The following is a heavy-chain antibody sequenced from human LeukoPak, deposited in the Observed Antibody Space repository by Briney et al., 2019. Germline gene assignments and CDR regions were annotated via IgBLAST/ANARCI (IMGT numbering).Heavy chain of an antibody. CDR1: GFTFSTYW. J-gene: IGHJ4*02. V-gene: IGHV3-74*01. Sequence: GGSLRLSCAASGFTFSTYWMHWVRQAPGKGLVWVSGINSDGRNTNYADSVKGRFTISRDNAKNTLYLQMNSLRAEDTAVYYCVKLSIIGVDYWGQGALVTVSS. CDR2: INSDGRNT. CDR3: VKLSIIGVDY. D-gene: IGHD2/OR15-2a*01.